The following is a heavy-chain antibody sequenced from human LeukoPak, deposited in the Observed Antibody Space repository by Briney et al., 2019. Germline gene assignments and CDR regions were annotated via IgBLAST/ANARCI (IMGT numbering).Heavy chain of an antibody. V-gene: IGHV4-34*01. CDR1: GGSISGYY. CDR2: INHSGST. J-gene: IGHJ6*03. Sequence: PSETLSLTCTVSGGSISGYYWSWIRQPPGKGLEWIGEINHSGSTNYNPSLKSRVTISVDTSKNQFSLKLSSVTAADTAVYYCARVGYSSSSAYMDVWGKGTTVTVSS. CDR3: ARVGYSSSSAYMDV. D-gene: IGHD6-6*01.